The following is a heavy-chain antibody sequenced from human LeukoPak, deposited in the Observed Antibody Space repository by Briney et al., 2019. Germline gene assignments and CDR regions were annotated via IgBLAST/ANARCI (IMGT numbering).Heavy chain of an antibody. CDR3: ARITYDSSGYYYEGPYYFDY. J-gene: IGHJ4*02. CDR1: GFTFSDYY. Sequence: PGGSLRLSCAASGFTFSDYYMSWIRQAPGKGLEWVSYISSSSSYTNYADSVKGRFTISRDNAKNSLYLQMNSLRAEDTAVYYCARITYDSSGYYYEGPYYFDYWGQGTLVTVSP. CDR2: ISSSSSYT. D-gene: IGHD3-22*01. V-gene: IGHV3-11*06.